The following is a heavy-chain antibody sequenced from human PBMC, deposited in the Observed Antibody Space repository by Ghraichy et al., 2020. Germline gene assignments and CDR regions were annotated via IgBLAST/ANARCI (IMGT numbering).Heavy chain of an antibody. D-gene: IGHD6-6*01. J-gene: IGHJ4*02. Sequence: LETLSLTCAVSGGSISSSNWWSWVRQPPGKGLEWIGEIYHSGSTNYNPSLKSRVTISVDKSKNQFSLKLSSVTAADTAVYYCARGYIAARVYFDYWGQGTLVTVSS. V-gene: IGHV4-4*02. CDR2: IYHSGST. CDR1: GGSISSSNW. CDR3: ARGYIAARVYFDY.